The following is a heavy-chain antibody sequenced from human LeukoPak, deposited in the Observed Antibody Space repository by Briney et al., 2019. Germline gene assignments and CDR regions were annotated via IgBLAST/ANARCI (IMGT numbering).Heavy chain of an antibody. D-gene: IGHD3-22*01. CDR2: IRAYNGNT. Sequence: ASVKVSCKASGYTFTSYGISWVRQAPGQGLEWMGWIRAYNGNTNYAQKLQGRVTMTTDTSTSTAYMELRSLRSDDTAVYYCARAAGPIHYYDSSGTIDYWGQGTLVTVSS. CDR1: GYTFTSYG. CDR3: ARAAGPIHYYDSSGTIDY. J-gene: IGHJ4*02. V-gene: IGHV1-18*01.